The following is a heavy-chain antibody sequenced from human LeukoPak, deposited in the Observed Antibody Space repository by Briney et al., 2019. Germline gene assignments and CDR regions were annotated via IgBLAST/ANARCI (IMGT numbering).Heavy chain of an antibody. CDR2: INPNSGGT. CDR3: AREPLTYYYDSSGYRD. D-gene: IGHD3-22*01. V-gene: IGHV1-2*02. CDR1: GYTFTGYY. J-gene: IGHJ4*02. Sequence: PVASVKVSCTASGYTFTGYYMHWVRQAPGQGLEWMGWINPNSGGTNYAQKFQGRVTMTRDTSISTAYMELSRLRSDDTAVYYCAREPLTYYYDSSGYRDWGQGTLVTVSS.